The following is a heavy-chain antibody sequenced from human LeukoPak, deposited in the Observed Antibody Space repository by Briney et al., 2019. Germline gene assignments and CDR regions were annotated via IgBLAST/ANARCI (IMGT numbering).Heavy chain of an antibody. D-gene: IGHD3-9*01. V-gene: IGHV3-21*01. J-gene: IGHJ4*02. CDR2: ISSSSSYV. CDR3: ARATTYDILTGYFDY. CDR1: GFTFSSYT. Sequence: SGGSLRLSCAASGFTFSSYTMNWVRQAPGKGLEWVSSISSSSSYVYYAESVKGRFTMSRDNAKNSLYLQMNSLRAEDTAVYYCARATTYDILTGYFDYWGQGTLVTVSS.